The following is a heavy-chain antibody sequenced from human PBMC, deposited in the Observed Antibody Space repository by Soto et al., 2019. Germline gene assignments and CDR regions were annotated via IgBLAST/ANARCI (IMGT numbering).Heavy chain of an antibody. Sequence: AGGSLRLSWAASGGTCSSYSMNWVRQAPGKGLEWVSSISSSSNYIYYADSVKGRFTISRDNAKNSLYLQMNSLRAEDTAVYYCASGGAYCGGDCYSGAFDIWGQGTMVTVSS. J-gene: IGHJ3*02. CDR3: ASGGAYCGGDCYSGAFDI. D-gene: IGHD2-21*01. CDR1: GGTCSSYS. V-gene: IGHV3-21*01. CDR2: ISSSSNYI.